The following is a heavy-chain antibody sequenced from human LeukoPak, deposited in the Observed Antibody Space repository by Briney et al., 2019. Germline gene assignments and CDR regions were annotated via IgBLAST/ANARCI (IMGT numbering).Heavy chain of an antibody. Sequence: GGSLRLSCAASGFTFSSYAMHWVRQAPGKGLEWVAVISYDGSNKYYADSVKGRLTISRDNSKNALYLQMNSLRAEDTAVYYCAKDLEGGTGVDYWGQGTLVTVSS. J-gene: IGHJ4*02. V-gene: IGHV3-30-3*01. CDR2: ISYDGSNK. D-gene: IGHD1-14*01. CDR1: GFTFSSYA. CDR3: AKDLEGGTGVDY.